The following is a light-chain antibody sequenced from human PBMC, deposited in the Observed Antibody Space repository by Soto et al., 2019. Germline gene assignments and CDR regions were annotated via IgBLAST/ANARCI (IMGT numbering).Light chain of an antibody. Sequence: QSALTQPRSLSGSPGQSVTISCTGTSSDVGGYNYVSWYQQHPGKAPKLMISDVSKRPSGVPDRFSGSKSGNTASLTISGLQAEDEADYYCCSYAGSYTYVFATGTKLTVL. J-gene: IGLJ1*01. CDR1: SSDVGGYNY. V-gene: IGLV2-11*01. CDR3: CSYAGSYTYV. CDR2: DVS.